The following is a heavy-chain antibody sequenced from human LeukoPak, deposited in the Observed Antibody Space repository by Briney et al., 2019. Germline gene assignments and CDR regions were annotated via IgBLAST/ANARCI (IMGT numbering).Heavy chain of an antibody. V-gene: IGHV3-9*01. CDR3: AKGDVLLWFGEFQH. D-gene: IGHD3-10*01. CDR1: GFTFDYYA. Sequence: GRYMRLSSAASGFTFDYYAMHWVRQAPGKGLEWVSGISWNSGSIGYADSVKGRFTISRDNAKNSLYLQMNSLRAEDTALYYCAKGDVLLWFGEFQHWGQGTVVTVSS. J-gene: IGHJ1*01. CDR2: ISWNSGSI.